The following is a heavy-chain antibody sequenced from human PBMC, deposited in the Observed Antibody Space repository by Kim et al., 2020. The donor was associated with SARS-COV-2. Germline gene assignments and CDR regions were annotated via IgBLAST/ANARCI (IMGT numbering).Heavy chain of an antibody. CDR3: GGHCTGGSCYWFDP. Sequence: GGSLRLSCAASGFTFSSHAMSWVRQAPGKGLEWVSTISNSGGSTYYADSVKGRFTMSRDNSKNTLSLQMNSLRVEDTAVYYCGGHCTGGSCYWFDPWGQGTLVTVSS. D-gene: IGHD2-15*01. V-gene: IGHV3-23*01. J-gene: IGHJ5*02. CDR2: ISNSGGST. CDR1: GFTFSSHA.